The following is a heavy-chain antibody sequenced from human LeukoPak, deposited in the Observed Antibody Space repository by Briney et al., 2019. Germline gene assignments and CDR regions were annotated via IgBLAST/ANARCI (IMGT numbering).Heavy chain of an antibody. V-gene: IGHV1-2*02. CDR2: INPNSGGT. CDR1: GYTFTGYY. J-gene: IGHJ6*03. D-gene: IGHD4-17*01. Sequence: ASVKVSCKASGYTFTGYYMHWVRQAPGQGLEWIGWINPNSGGTNYAQKFQGRVTMTRDTSISTAYMELSRLRSDDTAVYYCARDDYGDTRTYYYYMDVWGKGTTVTVSS. CDR3: ARDDYGDTRTYYYYMDV.